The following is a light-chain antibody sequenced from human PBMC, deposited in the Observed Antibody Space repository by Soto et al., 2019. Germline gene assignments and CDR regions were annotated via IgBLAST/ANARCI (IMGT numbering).Light chain of an antibody. CDR3: QQYNNWPQT. J-gene: IGKJ1*01. V-gene: IGKV1-17*01. Sequence: DIQMTQSPSTLSASVGDRVTITCRASQTIRNDLGLFQQKPGKAPKLLIYAASSLQSGAPSRFSGSGSETEFTLTISSLQSEDFAEYHCQQYNNWPQTFGQGTKVDIK. CDR2: AAS. CDR1: QTIRND.